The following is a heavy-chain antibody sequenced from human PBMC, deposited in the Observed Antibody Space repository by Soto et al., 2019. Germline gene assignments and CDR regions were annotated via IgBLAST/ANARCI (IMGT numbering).Heavy chain of an antibody. CDR1: DGYSVDYY. Sequence: VADGYSVDYYWRRISKQQGKGLERIGYIYYRASTNYNPSLKSRVTISVDTSTNQFSLKLSSVTAADTAVYYCARGEGFCSGGSFYAFASPFDYWGQGTLVTVTS. V-gene: IGHV4-59*01. J-gene: IGHJ4*02. CDR3: ARGEGFCSGGSFYAFASPFDY. D-gene: IGHD2-15*01. CDR2: IYYRAST.